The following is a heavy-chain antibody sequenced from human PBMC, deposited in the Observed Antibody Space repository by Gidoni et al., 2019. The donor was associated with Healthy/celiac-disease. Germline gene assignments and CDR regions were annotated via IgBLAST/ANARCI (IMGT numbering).Heavy chain of an antibody. D-gene: IGHD1-20*01. Sequence: QVQLQASGPGLVKPSETLSLTCTVSGGSISSYYWSWIRQPPGKGLEWIGYIYYSGSTNYNPSLKSRVTISVDTSKNQFSLKLSSVTAADTAVYYCARTNWNGYFDYWGQGTLVTVSS. V-gene: IGHV4-59*01. CDR3: ARTNWNGYFDY. CDR1: GGSISSYY. CDR2: IYYSGST. J-gene: IGHJ4*02.